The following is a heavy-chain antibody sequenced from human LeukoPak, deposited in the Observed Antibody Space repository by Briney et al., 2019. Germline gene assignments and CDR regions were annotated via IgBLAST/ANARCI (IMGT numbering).Heavy chain of an antibody. Sequence: GGSLRLSCAASGFTFSSYEMNSVLQAPGKGGDFVSYISSSGSSIYYAGSVKGRFTISRDNATHSLYLQMNTLSAEDTAVYYCARAVGRSSSWSPIPGGDFDYWGQGTLVTGSS. D-gene: IGHD6-13*01. CDR3: ARAVGRSSSWSPIPGGDFDY. CDR1: GFTFSSYE. J-gene: IGHJ4*02. CDR2: ISSSGSSI. V-gene: IGHV3-48*03.